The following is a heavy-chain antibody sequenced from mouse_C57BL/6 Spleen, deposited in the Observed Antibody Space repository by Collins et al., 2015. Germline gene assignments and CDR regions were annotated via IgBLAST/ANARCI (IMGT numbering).Heavy chain of an antibody. J-gene: IGHJ3*01. V-gene: IGHV1-52*01. CDR2: IDPSDSET. D-gene: IGHD1-1*01. CDR3: ARGVYYYGSWAY. CDR1: GYTFTSYW. Sequence: QVQLQQPGAELVRPGSSVKLSCKASGYTFTSYWMHWVKQRPIQGLEWIGNIDPSDSETHYNQKFKDKATLTVDKSSSTAYMQLSSLTSEDSAAYYCARGVYYYGSWAYWGQGTLVTVSA.